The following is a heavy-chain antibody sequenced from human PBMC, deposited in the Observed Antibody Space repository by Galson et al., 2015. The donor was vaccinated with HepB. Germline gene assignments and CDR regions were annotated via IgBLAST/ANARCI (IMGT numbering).Heavy chain of an antibody. V-gene: IGHV3-21*01. CDR1: GFSFSRYG. CDR3: ASEGYSMGYFLG. J-gene: IGHJ4*02. CDR2: ISTSSTYI. D-gene: IGHD6-13*01. Sequence: SLRLSCAASGFSFSRYGMNWVRQAPGKGLEWVPYISTSSTYIFYAESVKGRFTISRDNSKNSLYMEVSSLRAEDTAVYYCASEGYSMGYFLGWGQGTLVTVSS.